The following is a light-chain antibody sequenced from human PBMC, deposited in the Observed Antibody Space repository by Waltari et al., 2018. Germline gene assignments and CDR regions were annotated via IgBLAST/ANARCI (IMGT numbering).Light chain of an antibody. CDR1: QSFGRTY. J-gene: IGKJ1*01. CDR3: QQYGTSPWT. CDR2: DTS. V-gene: IGKV3-20*01. Sequence: DIVLTQSPGTLSLSPGERANLSCRASQSFGRTYLAWYQQKPGQAPRLLIYDTSSRGTGIPDRFSGSGSGTDFTLTISRLEPEDFAVYYCQQYGTSPWTFGQGTKVEIK.